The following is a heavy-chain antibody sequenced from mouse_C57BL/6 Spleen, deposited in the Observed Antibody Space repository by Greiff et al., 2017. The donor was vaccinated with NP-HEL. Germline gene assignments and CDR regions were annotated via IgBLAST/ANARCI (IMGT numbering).Heavy chain of an antibody. V-gene: IGHV1-82*01. Sequence: QVQLKESGPELVKPGASVKISCKASGYAFSSSWMNWVKPRPGQGLEWIGRIYPGDGDTNYNGKFKGKATLTVDKSSSTAYMQLSSLTSDDSAVYFCAKDSAYYGSSPSWFACWGKGTLVTVYA. J-gene: IGHJ3*01. CDR1: GYAFSSSW. CDR2: IYPGDGDT. CDR3: AKDSAYYGSSPSWFAC. D-gene: IGHD1-1*01.